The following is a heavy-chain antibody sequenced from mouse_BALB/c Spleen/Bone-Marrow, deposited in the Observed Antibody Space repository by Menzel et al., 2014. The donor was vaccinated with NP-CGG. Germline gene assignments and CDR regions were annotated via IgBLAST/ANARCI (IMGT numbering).Heavy chain of an antibody. J-gene: IGHJ4*01. CDR3: ARNANFAMDY. CDR2: INPDSSTI. V-gene: IGHV4-1*02. Sequence: EVKVIESGGGLVQPGGSLKLSCAASGFDFSRYWMSWVRQAPGKGLEWIGEINPDSSTINYTPSLKDKFIISRDNAKKTLYLQMSKVRSEDTAVYYCARNANFAMDYWGQGTSVTVSS. CDR1: GFDFSRYW.